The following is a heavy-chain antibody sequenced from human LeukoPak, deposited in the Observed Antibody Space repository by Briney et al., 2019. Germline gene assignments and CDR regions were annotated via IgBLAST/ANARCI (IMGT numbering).Heavy chain of an antibody. D-gene: IGHD3-22*01. Sequence: GGSLRLSCAVSGITLSNYGMSWVRQAPGKGLEWVAGISGSGGRTNYADSVKGRFTISRDNPENTLYLQMNSLRAEDTAVYFCAKRGVVIRVILVGFHKEAYYFDSWGQGALVTVSS. CDR2: ISGSGGRT. CDR3: AKRGVVIRVILVGFHKEAYYFDS. CDR1: GITLSNYG. V-gene: IGHV3-23*01. J-gene: IGHJ4*02.